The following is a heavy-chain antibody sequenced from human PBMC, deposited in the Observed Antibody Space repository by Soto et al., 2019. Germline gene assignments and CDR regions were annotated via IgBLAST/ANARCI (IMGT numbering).Heavy chain of an antibody. Sequence: PGGSLRLSCAASGFTFRSYGMHWVRQAPGKGLEWVAVISYDGSNKYYADSVKGRFTISRDNSKNTLYLQMNSLRGEDTAVYYCAKDSYGMDVWGQGTTVTVSS. CDR2: ISYDGSNK. J-gene: IGHJ6*02. V-gene: IGHV3-30*18. CDR1: GFTFRSYG. CDR3: AKDSYGMDV.